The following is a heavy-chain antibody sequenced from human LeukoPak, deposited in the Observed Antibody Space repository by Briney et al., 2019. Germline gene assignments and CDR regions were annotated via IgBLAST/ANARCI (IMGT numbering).Heavy chain of an antibody. Sequence: PSETLSLTCTVSGGSISSGSYYWSWIRQPAGKGLEWIGRIYTSGSTNYNPSLKSRVTISVDTSKNQFSLKLSSVTAADTAVYYCARANSYDGSGHYYEFAYWGQGTLVTVSS. CDR3: ARANSYDGSGHYYEFAY. J-gene: IGHJ4*02. D-gene: IGHD3-22*01. V-gene: IGHV4-61*02. CDR1: GGSISSGSYY. CDR2: IYTSGST.